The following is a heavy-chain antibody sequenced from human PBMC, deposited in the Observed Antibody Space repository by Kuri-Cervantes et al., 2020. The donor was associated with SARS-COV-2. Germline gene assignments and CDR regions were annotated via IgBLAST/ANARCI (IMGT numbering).Heavy chain of an antibody. CDR1: GFTVSSNY. CDR2: ISSSGSTI. CDR3: VRDGDHWNFDY. D-gene: IGHD1-1*01. J-gene: IGHJ4*02. V-gene: IGHV3-48*04. Sequence: GESLKISCAASGFTVSSNYMNWVRQAPGKGLEWVSYISSSGSTIYYADSVKGRFTLSRDNAKNMLFLQMNSLRAEDTAVYYCVRDGDHWNFDYWGQGTLVTVSS.